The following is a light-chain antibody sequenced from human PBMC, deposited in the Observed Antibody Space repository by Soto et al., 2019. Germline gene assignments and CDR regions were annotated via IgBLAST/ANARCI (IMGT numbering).Light chain of an antibody. CDR1: SSDVGGFDY. V-gene: IGLV2-8*01. CDR3: SSYVGNNNFV. J-gene: IGLJ2*01. Sequence: QSVLTQPPSASGSPGQSVTISCTGTSSDVGGFDYVSWYQQHPGKAPNLLIYEVRERPSGVPVRFSGSKSGNRASLTVSRLQADDEADYYCSSYVGNNNFVFGGGTKLTVL. CDR2: EVR.